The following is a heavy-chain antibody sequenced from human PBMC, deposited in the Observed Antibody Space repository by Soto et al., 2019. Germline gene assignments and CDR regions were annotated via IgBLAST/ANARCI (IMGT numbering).Heavy chain of an antibody. V-gene: IGHV3-15*07. J-gene: IGHJ6*02. CDR2: IKSKTDGGTT. CDR1: GFTFSNAW. Sequence: EVQLVESGGGLVKPGGSLRLSCAASGFTFSNAWMNWVRQAPGKGLEWVGRIKSKTDGGTTDYAAPVKGRFTISRDDSKNTLYLQMNSLKTEDTAVYYCTAPSPFVWGVVHGMDVWGQGTTVTVSS. CDR3: TAPSPFVWGVVHGMDV. D-gene: IGHD3-10*01.